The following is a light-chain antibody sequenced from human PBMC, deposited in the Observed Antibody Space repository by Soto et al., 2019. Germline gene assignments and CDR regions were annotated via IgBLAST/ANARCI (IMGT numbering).Light chain of an antibody. Sequence: EIVMTQSPATVSVSPGERATLSCRASQSVSSKLAWFQQKPGQAPSLLIYGVSTRATGLPVRFSGSGSGTEFTLTVNSLQSEDFAVYYCQQYNNWPHTFGQGTKVDIK. J-gene: IGKJ2*01. CDR2: GVS. CDR3: QQYNNWPHT. CDR1: QSVSSK. V-gene: IGKV3-15*01.